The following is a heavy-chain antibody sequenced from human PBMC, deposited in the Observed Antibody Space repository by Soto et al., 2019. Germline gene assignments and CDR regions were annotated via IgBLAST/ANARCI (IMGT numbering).Heavy chain of an antibody. CDR2: TYYRSKWYN. CDR1: GDSVSSNSAA. Sequence: SQTLSLTCAISGDSVSSNSAAWNWTRQSPSRGLEWLGRTYYRSKWYNDYAVSVKSRITINPDTSKNQFSLQLNSVTPEDTAVYYCARGEPLRPDAFDIWGQGTMVTVSS. CDR3: ARGEPLRPDAFDI. J-gene: IGHJ3*02. V-gene: IGHV6-1*01. D-gene: IGHD1-26*01.